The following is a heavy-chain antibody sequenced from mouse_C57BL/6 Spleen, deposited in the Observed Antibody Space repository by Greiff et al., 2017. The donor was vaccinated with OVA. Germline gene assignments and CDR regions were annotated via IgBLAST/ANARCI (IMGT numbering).Heavy chain of an antibody. CDR1: GFTFSDYG. CDR2: ISSGSSTI. Sequence: EVQVVESGGGLVKPGGSLKLSCAASGFTFSDYGMHWVRQAPEKGLEWVAYISSGSSTIYYADTVKGRFTISRDNAKNTLFLQMTSLRSEDTAMYYCARIYYGSSYYFDVWGTGTTVTVSS. CDR3: ARIYYGSSYYFDV. D-gene: IGHD1-1*01. V-gene: IGHV5-17*01. J-gene: IGHJ1*03.